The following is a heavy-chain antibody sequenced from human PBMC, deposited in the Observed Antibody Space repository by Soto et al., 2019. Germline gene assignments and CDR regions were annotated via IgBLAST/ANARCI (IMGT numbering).Heavy chain of an antibody. CDR2: ISSSGVTT. J-gene: IGHJ4*01. Sequence: EVQLLESGGGLVQPGGSLRLSCAASGFTFDSYAMSWVRQAPGKGLEWVSSISSSGVTTYFADSVKGRFTISRDNSRATLYLQMNSQRAEDTAVYYCAKLSASGSAAGTDFDYWGHGTLVTVSS. D-gene: IGHD6-13*01. CDR1: GFTFDSYA. CDR3: AKLSASGSAAGTDFDY. V-gene: IGHV3-23*01.